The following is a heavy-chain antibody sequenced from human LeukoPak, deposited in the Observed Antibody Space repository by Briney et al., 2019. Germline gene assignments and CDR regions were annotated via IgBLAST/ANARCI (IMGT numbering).Heavy chain of an antibody. D-gene: IGHD6-19*01. V-gene: IGHV1-2*02. CDR3: ARPRTSGWIHDVYDI. CDR1: GYTFTGHY. J-gene: IGHJ3*02. CDR2: MNPNSGGT. Sequence: ASVKVSCKASGYTFTGHYMHWVRQAPGQGLEWMGWMNPNSGGTRYSQKFQGRVTMTRDTSINTAYMEVSRLTFDGTAVYYCARPRTSGWIHDVYDIWGQGTLVTVPS.